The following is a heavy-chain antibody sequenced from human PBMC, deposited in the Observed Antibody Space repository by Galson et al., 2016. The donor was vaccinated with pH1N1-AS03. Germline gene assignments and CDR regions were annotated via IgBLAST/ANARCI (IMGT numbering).Heavy chain of an antibody. Sequence: SLRLSCAASGFTFSNYGMHWVRQAPGKGLEWVAGISYDGSNEYYADSVKGRLTVPGDNSKNTLFLQMNSLRIEDTAVYYCALGRRAALAGVPLDRWGQGTLVTVSS. V-gene: IGHV3-30*03. D-gene: IGHD6-13*01. CDR3: ALGRRAALAGVPLDR. CDR2: ISYDGSNE. J-gene: IGHJ5*02. CDR1: GFTFSNYG.